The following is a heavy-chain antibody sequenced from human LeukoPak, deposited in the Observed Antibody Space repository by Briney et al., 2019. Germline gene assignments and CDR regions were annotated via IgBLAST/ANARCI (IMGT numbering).Heavy chain of an antibody. CDR3: AREGLGELTLDY. Sequence: ASVKVSCKASGYTFTSYGISWVRQAPGQGLEWMGWISTYNGDTNYAQKLQGRATMTTDTFTNTAHMELRSLRSDDTAVYYCAREGLGELTLDYWGQGTLVTVSS. CDR2: ISTYNGDT. D-gene: IGHD3-16*01. CDR1: GYTFTSYG. J-gene: IGHJ4*02. V-gene: IGHV1-18*01.